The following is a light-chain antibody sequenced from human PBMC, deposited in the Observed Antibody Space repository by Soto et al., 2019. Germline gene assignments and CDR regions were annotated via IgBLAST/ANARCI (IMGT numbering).Light chain of an antibody. CDR1: QGVGTW. CDR2: DAS. Sequence: DVQLTQSPSTLSASVGDRVTITCRASQGVGTWLAWYQQKPGKAPKLLIYDASTLESGVPSRFSGSGSGTHFTLTISSLQSDDFATYYFQQYDTYLWTFGQGTKV. CDR3: QQYDTYLWT. V-gene: IGKV1-5*01. J-gene: IGKJ1*01.